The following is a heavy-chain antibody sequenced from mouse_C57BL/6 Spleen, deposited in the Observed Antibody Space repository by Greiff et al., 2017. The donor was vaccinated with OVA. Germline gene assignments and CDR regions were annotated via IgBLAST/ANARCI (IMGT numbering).Heavy chain of an antibody. CDR3: ARSKGFITTVVDFDY. Sequence: VKLQESGAELARPGASVKLSCKASGYTFTSYGISWVKQRTGQGLEWIGEIYPRSGNTYYNEKFKGKATLTADKSSSTAYMELRSLTSEDSAVYFCARSKGFITTVVDFDYWGQGTTLTVSS. J-gene: IGHJ2*01. V-gene: IGHV1-81*01. CDR2: IYPRSGNT. D-gene: IGHD1-1*01. CDR1: GYTFTSYG.